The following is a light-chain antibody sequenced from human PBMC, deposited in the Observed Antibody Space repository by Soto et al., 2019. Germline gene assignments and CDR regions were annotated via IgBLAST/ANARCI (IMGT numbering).Light chain of an antibody. J-gene: IGKJ2*01. V-gene: IGKV1-5*03. CDR2: KAS. Sequence: DIQMTQSPSTLSASVGDRVTITCRASQSISSWLAWYQQKPGKAPKLLIYKASSLESGVPSRFSGSGSGTEFTLTISSLQPDDFATSYCQQYNSYSYTFGQGTKVDIK. CDR1: QSISSW. CDR3: QQYNSYSYT.